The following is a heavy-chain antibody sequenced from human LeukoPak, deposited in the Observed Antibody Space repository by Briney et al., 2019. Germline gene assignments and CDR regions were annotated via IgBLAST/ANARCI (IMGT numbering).Heavy chain of an antibody. CDR2: IIPIFGTA. D-gene: IGHD2-2*01. J-gene: IGHJ3*02. V-gene: IGHV1-69*13. CDR1: GGTFSSYA. CDR3: ARDVVYCSSTSCHHYDDAFDI. Sequence: ASVKVSCKASGGTFSSYAISWVRQAPGQGLEWMGGIIPIFGTANYAQKFQGRVTITADESTSTAYMELSSLRSEDTAVYYCARDVVYCSSTSCHHYDDAFDIWGQGTMVTVSS.